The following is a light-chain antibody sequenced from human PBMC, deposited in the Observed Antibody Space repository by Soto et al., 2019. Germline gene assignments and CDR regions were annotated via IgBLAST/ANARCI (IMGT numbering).Light chain of an antibody. J-gene: IGLJ1*01. CDR3: SSKRGSTGG. Sequence: QSVLTQPASVSRSPGQTFTISCTGNSSDVGGYDYVSWHQQHPGKAPKLMIYDVSKRPSGVSNRFSGSKSGNTASLTISGLQAEDEADYYCSSKRGSTGGVGTGTKVTVL. V-gene: IGLV2-14*01. CDR1: SSDVGGYDY. CDR2: DVS.